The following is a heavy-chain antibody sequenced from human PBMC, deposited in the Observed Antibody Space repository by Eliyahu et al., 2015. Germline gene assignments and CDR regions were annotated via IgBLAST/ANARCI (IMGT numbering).Heavy chain of an antibody. Sequence: QVQLVQSGAEVKKPGSSVKVSCKASGGTFSSYAISWVRQAPGQGLEWMGGIIPIFGTANYAQKFQGRVTITTDESTSTAYMELSSLRSEDTAVYYCARGRAIAAAGVRYYFDYWGQGTLVTVSS. V-gene: IGHV1-69*05. CDR2: IIPIFGTA. D-gene: IGHD6-13*01. CDR3: ARGRAIAAAGVRYYFDY. CDR1: GGTFSSYA. J-gene: IGHJ4*02.